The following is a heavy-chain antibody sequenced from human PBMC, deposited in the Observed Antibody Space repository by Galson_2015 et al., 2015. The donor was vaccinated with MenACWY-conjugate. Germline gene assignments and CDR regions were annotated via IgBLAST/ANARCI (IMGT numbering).Heavy chain of an antibody. Sequence: SLRLSCAASGFTFSSYAMHWVRQAPGKGLEYVSAISSNGGSTYYANSVKGRFTISRDNSKNTLYLQMGSLRAEGMAVYYCARKYSSGWIDYWGQGTLVTVSS. J-gene: IGHJ4*02. D-gene: IGHD6-19*01. V-gene: IGHV3-64*01. CDR1: GFTFSSYA. CDR2: ISSNGGST. CDR3: ARKYSSGWIDY.